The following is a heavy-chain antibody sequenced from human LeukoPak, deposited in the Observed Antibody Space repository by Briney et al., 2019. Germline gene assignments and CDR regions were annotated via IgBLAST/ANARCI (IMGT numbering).Heavy chain of an antibody. CDR2: IKLDGSEK. Sequence: GGSLRLSCAASGFTFSSYWMSWVRQAPGKGLEWVANIKLDGSEKYYVDSVEGRFSISRDNAKNSLYLQMNSLRAEDTAVYYCARDWNSDGRCFSCWGQGTPVTVSS. CDR1: GFTFSSYW. V-gene: IGHV3-7*01. J-gene: IGHJ4*02. D-gene: IGHD1/OR15-1a*01. CDR3: ARDWNSDGRCFSC.